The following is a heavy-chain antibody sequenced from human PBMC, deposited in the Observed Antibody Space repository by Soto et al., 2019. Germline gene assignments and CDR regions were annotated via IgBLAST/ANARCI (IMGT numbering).Heavy chain of an antibody. Sequence: PGGSLRLSCAASGFTFSSYGMHWVRQAPGKGLEWVAVIWYDGSNKYYADSVKGRFTISRDNSKNTLYLQMNSLRAEDTAVYYCARDPSISYYYDSSGSHPSGFDYWGQGTLVTVSS. CDR2: IWYDGSNK. D-gene: IGHD3-22*01. J-gene: IGHJ4*02. CDR1: GFTFSSYG. V-gene: IGHV3-33*01. CDR3: ARDPSISYYYDSSGSHPSGFDY.